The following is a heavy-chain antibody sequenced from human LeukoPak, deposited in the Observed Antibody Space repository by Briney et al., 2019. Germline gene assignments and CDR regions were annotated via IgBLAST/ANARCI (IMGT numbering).Heavy chain of an antibody. D-gene: IGHD3-9*01. Sequence: SETLSLTCAVSGGSISSGGYSWSWIRQPPGKGLEWIGYIYHSGSTYYNPSLKSRVTISVDRSKNQFSLKLSSVTAADTAVYYCAIDILTGKDSWGQGTMVTVSS. CDR1: GGSISSGGYS. CDR2: IYHSGST. J-gene: IGHJ3*02. CDR3: AIDILTGKDS. V-gene: IGHV4-30-2*01.